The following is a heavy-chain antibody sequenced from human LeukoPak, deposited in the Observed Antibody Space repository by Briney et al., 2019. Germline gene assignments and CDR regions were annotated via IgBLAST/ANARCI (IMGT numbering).Heavy chain of an antibody. CDR2: IYHSGGT. Sequence: SETLSLTCIVSGGSISSYYWSWLRQPPGKGLEWIGYIYHSGGTNYNPSLKRRVTMSVDTSKNQFSLKLSSVTAADTAVYYCARALCSGGSCYSWYYFDYWGQGTLVTVSS. V-gene: IGHV4-59*01. CDR3: ARALCSGGSCYSWYYFDY. J-gene: IGHJ4*02. D-gene: IGHD2-15*01. CDR1: GGSISSYY.